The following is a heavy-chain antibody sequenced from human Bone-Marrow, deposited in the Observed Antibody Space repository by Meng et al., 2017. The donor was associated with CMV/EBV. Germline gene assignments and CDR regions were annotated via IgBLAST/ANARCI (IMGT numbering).Heavy chain of an antibody. V-gene: IGHV3-74*01. Sequence: SGCTISSTWVHWVRQAPGKGLEWVSRIGSDGSSTTYADSVKGRYTISRDNAKNTLYLQMNSLRAEDTAVYYCARVGAGVLGDWYFDLWGRGTLVTVSS. CDR3: ARVGAGVLGDWYFDL. CDR1: GCTISSTW. D-gene: IGHD2-8*02. CDR2: IGSDGSST. J-gene: IGHJ2*01.